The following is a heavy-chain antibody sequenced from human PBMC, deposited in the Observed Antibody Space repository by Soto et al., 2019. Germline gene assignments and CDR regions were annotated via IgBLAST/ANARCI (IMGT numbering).Heavy chain of an antibody. CDR2: ISSSSSYI. Sequence: GGSLRLSCAASGFTFSSYSMNWVRQAPGKGLEWVSSISSSSSYIYYADSVKGRFTISRDNAKNSLYLQMNSLRAEDTAVYYCARESYCSGGSCHNEYSQHWGQGTLVTVSS. CDR1: GFTFSSYS. V-gene: IGHV3-21*01. CDR3: ARESYCSGGSCHNEYSQH. D-gene: IGHD2-15*01. J-gene: IGHJ1*01.